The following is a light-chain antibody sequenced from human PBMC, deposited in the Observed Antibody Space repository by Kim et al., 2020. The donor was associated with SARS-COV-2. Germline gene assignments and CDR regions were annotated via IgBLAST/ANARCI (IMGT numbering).Light chain of an antibody. CDR2: GAS. CDR1: QSRSGN. J-gene: IGKJ1*01. V-gene: IGKV3-15*01. Sequence: SVAPGESATRSCRGSQSRSGNLAWYQHKPGQAPRLLIYGASFRAIGIPARFRGSGSDTEFTLTSSSLQSEDFAVYYCQQYNDGRTFGQGTKVDIK. CDR3: QQYNDGRT.